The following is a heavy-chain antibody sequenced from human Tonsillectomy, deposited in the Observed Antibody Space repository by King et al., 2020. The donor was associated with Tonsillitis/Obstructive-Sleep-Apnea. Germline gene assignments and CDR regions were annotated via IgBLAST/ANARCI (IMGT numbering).Heavy chain of an antibody. CDR3: ASSTVGYCSSTSCYPNWFDP. CDR1: GGSVSSGSYY. CDR2: IYYSGST. Sequence: VQLQESGPGLVKPSETLFLTCTVSGGSVSSGSYYWSWIRQPPGKGLEWIGYIYYSGSTNYNPSLKSRVTISVDTSKNQFSLKLSSVTAADTAVYYCASSTVGYCSSTSCYPNWFDPWGQGTLVTVSS. D-gene: IGHD2-2*01. V-gene: IGHV4-61*01. J-gene: IGHJ5*02.